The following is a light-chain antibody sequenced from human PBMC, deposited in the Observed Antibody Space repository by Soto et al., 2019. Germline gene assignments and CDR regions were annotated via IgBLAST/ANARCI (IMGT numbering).Light chain of an antibody. J-gene: IGLJ3*02. Sequence: QSVLTQPPSVSGAPGQRVTISCTGSSSDIGAGYDVHWYQQFPGTAPKLLIYGNSNRPSGVPDRFSGSKSGTSASLAITGLQAADEADYYSQSYDSSLSASVFGGGTKLTVL. CDR1: SSDIGAGYD. CDR3: QSYDSSLSASV. CDR2: GNS. V-gene: IGLV1-40*01.